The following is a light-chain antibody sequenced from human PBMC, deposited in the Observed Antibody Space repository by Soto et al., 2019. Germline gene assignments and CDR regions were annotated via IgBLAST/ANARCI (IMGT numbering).Light chain of an antibody. CDR3: QKYNSAPLT. Sequence: DIQMTQSPSSLSASVGDRVTITCRASQGISTYLAWYQQKPGKVPKLLIYAASTVQSGVPSRFSGSGSGTEFNLTISSRQREEVATYNCQKYNSAPLTFGQGTKVEI. CDR1: QGISTY. V-gene: IGKV1-27*01. CDR2: AAS. J-gene: IGKJ1*01.